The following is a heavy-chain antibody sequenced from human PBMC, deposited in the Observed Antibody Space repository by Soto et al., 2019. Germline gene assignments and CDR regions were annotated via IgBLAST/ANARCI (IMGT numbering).Heavy chain of an antibody. D-gene: IGHD6-19*01. Sequence: SETLSLTCSVSAGSISSSYWSCIRQPHGKGLEWIGSIYCSVSTNYNPSLKSRVTISVDTSKNQFSLKLSSVTAADTAVYYCAREDPVAVSFDIWGQGTMVTVSS. V-gene: IGHV4-59*01. CDR1: AGSISSSY. J-gene: IGHJ3*02. CDR3: AREDPVAVSFDI. CDR2: IYCSVST.